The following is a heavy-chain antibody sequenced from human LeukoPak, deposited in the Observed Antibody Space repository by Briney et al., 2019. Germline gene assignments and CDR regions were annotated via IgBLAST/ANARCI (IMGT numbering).Heavy chain of an antibody. CDR3: AKDTVKVTTIRRVPHYMDV. J-gene: IGHJ6*03. CDR2: ISGSGGST. Sequence: GGSLRLSCAASGFTFSSYAMSWVRQAPGKGLEWVSTISGSGGSTYYADSVKGRFIISRDNSKNTLYLQMNSLRAEDTAVYHCAKDTVKVTTIRRVPHYMDVWGKGTTVTISS. D-gene: IGHD5-12*01. V-gene: IGHV3-23*01. CDR1: GFTFSSYA.